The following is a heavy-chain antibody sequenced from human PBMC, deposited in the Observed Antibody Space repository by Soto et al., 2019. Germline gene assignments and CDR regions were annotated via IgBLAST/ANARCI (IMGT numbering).Heavy chain of an antibody. Sequence: GGSLRLSCAASGFTFSSSAIHWVRQAPGKGLEWVAFMSSDGSNTFYADSVRGRFTVSRDNSKSTLYLQMNGLMPEDTAVYYCTKSHSTALVPYYFDYWGQGT. V-gene: IGHV3-30*18. CDR3: TKSHSTALVPYYFDY. J-gene: IGHJ4*02. D-gene: IGHD5-18*01. CDR1: GFTFSSSA. CDR2: MSSDGSNT.